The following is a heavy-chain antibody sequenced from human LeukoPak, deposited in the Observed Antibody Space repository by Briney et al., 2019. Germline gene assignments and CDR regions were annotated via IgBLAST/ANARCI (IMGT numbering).Heavy chain of an antibody. D-gene: IGHD1-26*01. Sequence: GGSLRLSCAASGFTFRSYALSWVRHAPGKGLEWVSDISGSGGSTYYADSVKGRFTISRDNSKNTLYLQMNSLRAEDTAVYYCAKERWELLDYFDYWGQGTLVTVSS. V-gene: IGHV3-23*01. CDR2: ISGSGGST. J-gene: IGHJ4*02. CDR1: GFTFRSYA. CDR3: AKERWELLDYFDY.